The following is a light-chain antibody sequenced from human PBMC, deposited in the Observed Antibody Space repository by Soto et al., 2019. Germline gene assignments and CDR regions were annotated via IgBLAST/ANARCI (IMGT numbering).Light chain of an antibody. CDR3: QQYSTYPWT. CDR1: QSITTW. CDR2: DAS. J-gene: IGKJ1*01. V-gene: IGKV1-5*01. Sequence: DIQMTQSPSTVSASVGVRLTITCRASQSITTWLAWFQQKPGKAPKLLMHDASTLESGVPSRFSGSGSGTIFTLTVSSLQPDDSGTYYCQQYSTYPWTFGRGTKVDIK.